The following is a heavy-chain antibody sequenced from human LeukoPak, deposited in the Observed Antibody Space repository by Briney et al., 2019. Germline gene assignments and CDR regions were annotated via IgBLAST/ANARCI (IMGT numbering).Heavy chain of an antibody. CDR3: ARQGPNLTVIVPTAVEY. D-gene: IGHD2-2*01. Sequence: SETLSLTCTVSGVSISSSGHYWAWIRQPPGKGLEWIGIIYYTGSTHYNPSLESRITISVGTSKNQFSLKLSSVTAADTAVYYCARQGPNLTVIVPTAVEYWGQGTLVTVSS. CDR2: IYYTGST. J-gene: IGHJ4*02. V-gene: IGHV4-39*01. CDR1: GVSISSSGHY.